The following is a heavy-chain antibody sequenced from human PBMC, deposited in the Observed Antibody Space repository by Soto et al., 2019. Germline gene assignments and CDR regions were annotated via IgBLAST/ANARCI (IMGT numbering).Heavy chain of an antibody. V-gene: IGHV4-4*07. Sequence: SETLSLTCTVSGGSIGGYYWSWIRQSAGKGLEWIGRIHSSGRTNYNPSLNSRVSMSVDVSKSQFALNLSSVTAADTAVYYCARDLGGEVGMDVWGQGTTVTVSS. D-gene: IGHD2-21*01. CDR1: GGSIGGYY. CDR2: IHSSGRT. CDR3: ARDLGGEVGMDV. J-gene: IGHJ6*02.